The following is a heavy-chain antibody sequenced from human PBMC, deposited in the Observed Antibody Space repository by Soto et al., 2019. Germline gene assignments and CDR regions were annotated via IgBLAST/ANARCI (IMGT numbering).Heavy chain of an antibody. CDR3: AKVLNDFWSGYYYDCYYYYNMDV. D-gene: IGHD3-3*01. CDR1: GFTFSSYA. V-gene: IGHV3-23*01. J-gene: IGHJ6*03. CDR2: ISGSGGST. Sequence: EVQLLESGGGLVQPGGSLRLSCAASGFTFSSYAMSWVRQAPGKGLEWVSAISGSGGSTYYADSVKGRFTISRDNSKNVLYLQMNSLIAEYTAVYYCAKVLNDFWSGYYYDCYYYYNMDVWGKGNTFTVSS.